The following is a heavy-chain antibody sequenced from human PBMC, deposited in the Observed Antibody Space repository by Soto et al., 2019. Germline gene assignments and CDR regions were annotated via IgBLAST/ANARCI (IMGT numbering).Heavy chain of an antibody. CDR1: GFTFSNAW. V-gene: IGHV3-15*01. J-gene: IGHJ6*02. CDR3: TTDLWVADYYYYGMDV. D-gene: IGHD3-16*01. Sequence: PGGSLRLSCAASGFTFSNAWMSWVRQAPGKGLEWVGRIKSKTDGGTTDYAAPVKGRFTISRDDSKNTLYLQMNSLKTEDTAVYYCTTDLWVADYYYYGMDVWGQGTTVTVSS. CDR2: IKSKTDGGTT.